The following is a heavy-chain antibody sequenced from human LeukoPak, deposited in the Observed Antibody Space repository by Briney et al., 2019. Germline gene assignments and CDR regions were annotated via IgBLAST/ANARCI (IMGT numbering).Heavy chain of an antibody. CDR3: ARDSCSSTSCYEYFDY. V-gene: IGHV4-4*07. CDR1: GGSISSYY. Sequence: PSETLSLTCTVSGGSISSYYWSWIRQPAGKGLEWIGRIYTSGSTNYNPSLKSRVTMSVDTSKNQFSLKLSSVTAADTAMYYCARDSCSSTSCYEYFDYWGQGTLVTVSS. D-gene: IGHD2-2*01. CDR2: IYTSGST. J-gene: IGHJ4*02.